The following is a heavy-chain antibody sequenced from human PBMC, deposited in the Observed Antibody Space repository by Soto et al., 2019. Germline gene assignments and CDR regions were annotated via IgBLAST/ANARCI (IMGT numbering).Heavy chain of an antibody. Sequence: LRLSSSESGLTFSIYRMHWVRQAPGKGLEVGAVIWYDGSSKYYADSVKGRFTISRDNSKNTLYLQMNSLRAEETAVYYCARDSPSHRHKGYYTSSGYYYWGQGTLVTVSS. V-gene: IGHV3-33*01. CDR3: ARDSPSHRHKGYYTSSGYYY. D-gene: IGHD3-22*01. CDR2: IWYDGSSK. CDR1: GLTFSIYR. J-gene: IGHJ4*02.